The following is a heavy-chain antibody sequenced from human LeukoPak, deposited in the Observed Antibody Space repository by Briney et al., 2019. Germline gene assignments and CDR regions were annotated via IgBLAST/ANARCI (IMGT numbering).Heavy chain of an antibody. CDR1: GGSIRPHY. V-gene: IGHV4-4*08. CDR2: IYTSGST. CDR3: ARGQRGGDYFDY. Sequence: SETLSLTCAVSGGSIRPHYWSWIRQAPGKGLEWIGRIYTSGSTNYNPSLKSRVTISVDTSKNQFSLKLSSVTAADTAVYYCARGQRGGDYFDYWGQGTLVTVSS. D-gene: IGHD1-1*01. J-gene: IGHJ4*02.